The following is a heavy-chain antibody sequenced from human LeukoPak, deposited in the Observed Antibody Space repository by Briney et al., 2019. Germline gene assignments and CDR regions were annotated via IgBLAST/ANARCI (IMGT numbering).Heavy chain of an antibody. V-gene: IGHV4-59*02. CDR3: ARGPPDCSSTSCYAFDAFDI. D-gene: IGHD2-2*01. CDR2: IYYTET. Sequence: SETLSLTCTVSGGSVSNYYWSWIRQSPGKGLEWIGYIYYTETSYNPSLKSRVTISADTSKNQFSLKLYSVTAADTAVYYCARGPPDCSSTSCYAFDAFDIWGQGTMVTVSS. J-gene: IGHJ3*02. CDR1: GGSVSNYY.